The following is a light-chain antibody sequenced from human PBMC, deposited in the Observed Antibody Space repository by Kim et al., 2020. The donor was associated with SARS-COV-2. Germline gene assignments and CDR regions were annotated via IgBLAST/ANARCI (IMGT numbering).Light chain of an antibody. V-gene: IGKV4-1*01. Sequence: DIVMTQSPDSLAVSLGERATINCKSSQNVLHGSNNKNYIAWYQQKAGQPPKLLIYWTSTRETGVPDRFSGSGSGTDFTLTISSLQAEDVAVYYCQQYYIVPFTFGPGTKGDIK. CDR1: QNVLHGSNNKNY. J-gene: IGKJ3*01. CDR2: WTS. CDR3: QQYYIVPFT.